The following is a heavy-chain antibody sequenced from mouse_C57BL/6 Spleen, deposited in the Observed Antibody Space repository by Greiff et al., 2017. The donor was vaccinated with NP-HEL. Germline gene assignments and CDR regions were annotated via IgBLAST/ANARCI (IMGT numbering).Heavy chain of an antibody. CDR1: GFTFSDYG. Sequence: EVHLVESGGGLVKPGGSLKLSCAASGFTFSDYGMHWVRQAPEKGLEWVAYISSGSSTIYYADTVKGRFTISRDNAKNTLFLQMTSLRSEDTAMYYCARRTAVAGDYAMDYWGQGTSVTVSS. D-gene: IGHD1-1*01. V-gene: IGHV5-17*01. CDR2: ISSGSSTI. CDR3: ARRTAVAGDYAMDY. J-gene: IGHJ4*01.